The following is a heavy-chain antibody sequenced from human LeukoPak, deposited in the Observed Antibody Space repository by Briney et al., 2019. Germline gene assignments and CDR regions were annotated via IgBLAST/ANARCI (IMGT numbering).Heavy chain of an antibody. J-gene: IGHJ4*02. CDR3: GRDLTACSGYYPRIDY. CDR2: INHSGST. D-gene: IGHD3-22*01. CDR1: GGSFSGYY. V-gene: IGHV4-34*01. Sequence: WETLSLSCAVYGGSFSGYYWSWIRPPPGKGLEWIGKINHSGSTNYNPSLKSRVTISSDTSKKHFPLKQRSVMAAETTVDYCGRDLTACSGYYPRIDYWGQGTLVTVSS.